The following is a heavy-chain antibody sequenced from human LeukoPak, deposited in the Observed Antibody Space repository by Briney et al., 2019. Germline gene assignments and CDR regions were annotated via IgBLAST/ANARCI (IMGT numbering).Heavy chain of an antibody. D-gene: IGHD6-19*01. CDR2: ISYDGSNK. J-gene: IGHJ5*02. V-gene: IGHV3-30*18. CDR1: GFTFSSYS. Sequence: GGSLRLSCAASGFTFSSYSMHWVRQAPGKGLEWVAVISYDGSNKYYADSVKGRFTISRDNSKNTLYLQMNSLRAEDTAVYYCAKDPQYSSGWDNWFDPWGQGTLVTVSS. CDR3: AKDPQYSSGWDNWFDP.